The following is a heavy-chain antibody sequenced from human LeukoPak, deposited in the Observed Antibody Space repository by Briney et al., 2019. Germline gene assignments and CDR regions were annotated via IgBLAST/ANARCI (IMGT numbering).Heavy chain of an antibody. D-gene: IGHD2-15*01. CDR1: GDTFTSYG. V-gene: IGHV1-18*01. CDR2: ISAYNGNT. CDR3: ARDTGELGYCSGGSCYSY. J-gene: IGHJ4*02. Sequence: GASVKVSCKASGDTFTSYGISWVRQAPGQGLEWMGWISAYNGNTNYAQKLQGRVTMTTDTSTSTAYMELRSLRSDDTAVYYCARDTGELGYCSGGSCYSYWGQGTLVTVSS.